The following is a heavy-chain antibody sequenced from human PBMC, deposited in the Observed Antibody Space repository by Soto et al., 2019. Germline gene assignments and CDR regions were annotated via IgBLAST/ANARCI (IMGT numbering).Heavy chain of an antibody. CDR2: IIPIYGTA. V-gene: IGHV1-69*06. Sequence: SVKVSCKASGGTVSSNAISWVRQAPGQGLEWMGGIIPIYGTANYAQKFQGRVTITADTSTSIVYMDLSTLSSEDTAVYFCARDIRSGYYFYYYGMDVWGQGTKVTVS. CDR3: ARDIRSGYYFYYYGMDV. CDR1: GGTVSSNA. J-gene: IGHJ6*02. D-gene: IGHD5-12*01.